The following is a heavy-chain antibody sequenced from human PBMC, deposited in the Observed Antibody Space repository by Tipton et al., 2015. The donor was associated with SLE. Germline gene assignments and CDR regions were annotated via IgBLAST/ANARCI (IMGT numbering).Heavy chain of an antibody. D-gene: IGHD2-15*01. Sequence: TLSLTCTVSGGSISGGGYYWSWFRQPPGKGLDWIGHIFNSGSTYYNPSLKSRVTISVDTSKNQFSLKLSSVTAADTAVYYCARGGGSPSYWGQGTLVTVSS. V-gene: IGHV4-30-4*01. CDR1: GGSISGGGYY. CDR3: ARGGGSPSY. CDR2: IFNSGST. J-gene: IGHJ4*02.